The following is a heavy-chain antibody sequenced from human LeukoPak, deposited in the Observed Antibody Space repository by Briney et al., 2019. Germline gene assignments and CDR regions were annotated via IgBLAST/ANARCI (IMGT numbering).Heavy chain of an antibody. CDR3: ARSAIHYGMDV. CDR2: ISSSSGYI. Sequence: PGGSLRLSCAASGFTFNSYTMNWVRQAPGKGLEWVSSISSSSGYIYYADSVKGRFTIFRDNTKNSLYLQMNSLRVEDTAVYYCARSAIHYGMDVWGQGTTVTVSS. J-gene: IGHJ6*02. V-gene: IGHV3-21*01. D-gene: IGHD2-2*01. CDR1: GFTFNSYT.